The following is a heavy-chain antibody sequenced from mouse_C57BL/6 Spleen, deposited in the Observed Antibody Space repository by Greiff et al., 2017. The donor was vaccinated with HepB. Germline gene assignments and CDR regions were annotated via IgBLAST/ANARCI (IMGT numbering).Heavy chain of an antibody. CDR2: INTSNGGT. V-gene: IGHV1-53*01. Sequence: QVQLQQPGTELVKPGASVKLSCKASGYTFTSYWMHWVKQRPGQGIEWIGNINTSNGGTNYNEKFKSKATLTVDKSSSTAYMQLSSLTAEDSAVYYCARAYYSNYAHYFDYWGQGTTLTVAS. J-gene: IGHJ2*01. CDR1: GYTFTSYW. CDR3: ARAYYSNYAHYFDY. D-gene: IGHD2-5*01.